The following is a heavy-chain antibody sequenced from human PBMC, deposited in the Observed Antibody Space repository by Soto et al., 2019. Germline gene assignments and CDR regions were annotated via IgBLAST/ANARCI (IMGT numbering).Heavy chain of an antibody. CDR1: GGTFGSYA. CDR2: IIPIPGTA. CDR3: ARSQGSSTSLEIYFYYYYGMDV. D-gene: IGHD2-2*01. Sequence: QVQLVQSGAEVKKPGSSVKVSCKASGGTFGSYAISWVRQAAGQGLEWMGGIIPIPGTANYAQKFQGRVTIAADESTSTAYMELSSLRSEDTAVYYCARSQGSSTSLEIYFYYYYGMDVWGQGTMVTVSS. J-gene: IGHJ6*02. V-gene: IGHV1-69*01.